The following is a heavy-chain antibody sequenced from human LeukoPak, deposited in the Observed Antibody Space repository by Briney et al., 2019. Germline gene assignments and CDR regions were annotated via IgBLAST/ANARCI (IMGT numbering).Heavy chain of an antibody. J-gene: IGHJ4*02. CDR3: ATPLGYCSSTSCRRIDY. V-gene: IGHV3-30*02. Sequence: GGSLRLSCAASGFTFSSYGMHWVRQAPGKGLEWVAFIRYDGCNKYYADSVKGRFTISRDNSKNTLYLQMNSLRAEDTAVYYCATPLGYCSSTSCRRIDYWGQGTLVTVSS. D-gene: IGHD2-2*01. CDR1: GFTFSSYG. CDR2: IRYDGCNK.